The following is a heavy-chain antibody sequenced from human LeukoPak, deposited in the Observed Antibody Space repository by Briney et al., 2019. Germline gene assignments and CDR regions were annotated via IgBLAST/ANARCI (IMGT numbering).Heavy chain of an antibody. Sequence: SETLSLTCAVYGGSFSGYYWSWIRQPPGEGREWIGEINHSGSTNYNPSLKSRVTISVDPSQNQFSLKLSSVTAAHTAVYYCAGGRGCSSTSCSWGVDYWGQGTLVTVSS. D-gene: IGHD2-2*01. CDR1: GGSFSGYY. CDR2: INHSGST. CDR3: AGGRGCSSTSCSWGVDY. J-gene: IGHJ4*02. V-gene: IGHV4-34*01.